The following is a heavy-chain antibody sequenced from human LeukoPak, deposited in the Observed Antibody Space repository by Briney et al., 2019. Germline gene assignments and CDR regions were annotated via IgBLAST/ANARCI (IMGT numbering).Heavy chain of an antibody. V-gene: IGHV3-48*02. J-gene: IGHJ4*02. CDR3: ARDRLRYFGFHLYFDY. CDR2: ISSSSSTI. Sequence: GGSLRLSCAASGFTFSSYSMNWVRQAPGKGLEWVSYISSSSSTIYYADSVKGRFTISRDNAKNSLYLQMNSLRDEDTAVYYCARDRLRYFGFHLYFDYWGQGTLVTVSS. CDR1: GFTFSSYS. D-gene: IGHD3-9*01.